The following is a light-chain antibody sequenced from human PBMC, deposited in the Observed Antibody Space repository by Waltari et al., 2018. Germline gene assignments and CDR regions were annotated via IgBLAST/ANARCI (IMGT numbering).Light chain of an antibody. CDR3: QQDYTTPFT. J-gene: IGKJ3*01. V-gene: IGKV1-27*01. CDR1: QGIDKD. CDR2: GAS. Sequence: DIQMTQSPSSLSASVGDRVTVTCRASQGIDKDLSWYQQKPGEAPTLLIYGASNLQSGVSSRFSGSGSGTDFTLTISNLQTEDVATYYCQQDYTTPFTFGPGTKLDIK.